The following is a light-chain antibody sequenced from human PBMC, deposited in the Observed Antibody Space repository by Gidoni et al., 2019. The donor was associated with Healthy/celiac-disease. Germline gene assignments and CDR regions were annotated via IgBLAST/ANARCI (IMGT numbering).Light chain of an antibody. CDR3: CSYAGSSTFVV. CDR1: SRDVGSYNL. CDR2: EVS. V-gene: IGLV2-23*02. J-gene: IGLJ2*01. Sequence: QSALTQPASVSGSPGQSITISCTGTSRDVGSYNLVSWYHQHPGKAPKLMIYEVSKRPSGVSNRFSGSKSGNTASLTISGLQAEDEADYYCCSYAGSSTFVVFGGGTKLTVL.